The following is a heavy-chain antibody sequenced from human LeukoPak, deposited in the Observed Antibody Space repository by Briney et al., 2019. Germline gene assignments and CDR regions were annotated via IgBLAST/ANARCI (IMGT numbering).Heavy chain of an antibody. CDR2: INPSGGST. V-gene: IGHV1-46*01. J-gene: IGHJ4*02. CDR3: ARTYYYDSSGYGYFDY. Sequence: GASVKVSCKASGYTFTSYYMHWVRQAPGQGLEWMGIINPSGGSTSYAQKFQGRVTMTRDMSTSTVYMELSSLRSEDTAVYYCARTYYYDSSGYGYFDYWGQGTLVTVSS. D-gene: IGHD3-22*01. CDR1: GYTFTSYY.